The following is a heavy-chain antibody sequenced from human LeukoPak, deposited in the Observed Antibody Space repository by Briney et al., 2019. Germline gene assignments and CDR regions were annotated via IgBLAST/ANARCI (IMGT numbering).Heavy chain of an antibody. CDR3: ARDRYYYDSSGYYHSYFDY. CDR2: IIPIFGTA. D-gene: IGHD3-22*01. J-gene: IGHJ4*02. V-gene: IGHV1-69*13. Sequence: SVKVSCKASGGTFSSYAISWVRQAPGQGLEWMGGIIPIFGTANYAQKFQGRVTITADESTSTAYMELSSPRSEDTAVYYCARDRYYYDSSGYYHSYFDYWGQGTLVTVSS. CDR1: GGTFSSYA.